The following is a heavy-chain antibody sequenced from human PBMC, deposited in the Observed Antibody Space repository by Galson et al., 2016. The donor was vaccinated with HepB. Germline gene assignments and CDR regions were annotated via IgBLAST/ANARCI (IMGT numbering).Heavy chain of an antibody. J-gene: IGHJ4*02. CDR1: GFTFSRHG. D-gene: IGHD3-22*01. CDR2: ISYDGSRK. Sequence: SLRLSCAASGFTFSRHGIHWVRQAPGKGLEWVAAISYDGSRKYYADSVKGRFTISRDNSKNTLYLQLNSLRAQDTAVYYCASASDSSGANPFGNWGQGTLGTVSS. CDR3: ASASDSSGANPFGN. V-gene: IGHV3-30-3*01.